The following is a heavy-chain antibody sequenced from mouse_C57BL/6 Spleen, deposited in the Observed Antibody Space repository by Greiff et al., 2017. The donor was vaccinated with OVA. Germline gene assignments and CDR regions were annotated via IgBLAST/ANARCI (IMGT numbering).Heavy chain of an antibody. CDR2: IDPSDSET. CDR1: GYTFTSYW. CDR3: ARIYYDYPYYFDY. V-gene: IGHV1-52*01. Sequence: VQLQQPGAELVRPGSSVKLSCKASGYTFTSYWMHWVKQRPIQGLEWIGNIDPSDSETHYNQKFKGKATLTVDKSSSTAYMQLSSLTSEDSAVYDCARIYYDYPYYFDYWGQGTTLTVSS. J-gene: IGHJ2*01. D-gene: IGHD2-4*01.